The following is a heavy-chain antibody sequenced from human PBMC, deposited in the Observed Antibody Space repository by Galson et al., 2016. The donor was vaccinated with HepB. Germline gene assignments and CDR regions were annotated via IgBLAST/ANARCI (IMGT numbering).Heavy chain of an antibody. D-gene: IGHD1-26*01. CDR1: GFTFNDYA. CDR2: FSVSVISP. V-gene: IGHV3-23*01. Sequence: SLRLSCAASGFTFNDYAMSWVRQAPGKGLEWVSIFSVSVISPYFQDPVKGRFSTSRDEYKNTLFLQMNRLRVEDTAVYYCARASGSYFHWYFDLWGRGTLVTVSS. CDR3: ARASGSYFHWYFDL. J-gene: IGHJ2*01.